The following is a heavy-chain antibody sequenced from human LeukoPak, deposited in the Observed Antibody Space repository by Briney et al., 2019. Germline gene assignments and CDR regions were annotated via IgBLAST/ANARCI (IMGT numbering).Heavy chain of an antibody. V-gene: IGHV3-48*01. CDR3: ARDMEGYSYGPDYYYYMDV. D-gene: IGHD5-18*01. Sequence: PGGSLRLSCAASGFTFSSYSMNWVRQAPGKGLEWVSYISSSSSTIYYADSVKGRFTISRDNAKNSLYLQMNSLRAEDTAVYYCARDMEGYSYGPDYYYYMDVWGKGTTVTVSS. CDR2: ISSSSSTI. J-gene: IGHJ6*03. CDR1: GFTFSSYS.